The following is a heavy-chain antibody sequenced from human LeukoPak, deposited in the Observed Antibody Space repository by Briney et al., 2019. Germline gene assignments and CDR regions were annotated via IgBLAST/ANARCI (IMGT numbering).Heavy chain of an antibody. J-gene: IGHJ4*02. CDR1: GGSISPYY. Sequence: EASETLSLTCTVSGGSISPYYWSWIRQPPGKGLEWIGYVYYSGTTNYNPSLKSRVTISVDTSKNQFSLKLSSVTAADTAVYYCARLNIVVVPAARGYFDYWGQGTLVTVSS. CDR3: ARLNIVVVPAARGYFDY. D-gene: IGHD2-2*01. V-gene: IGHV4-59*08. CDR2: VYYSGTT.